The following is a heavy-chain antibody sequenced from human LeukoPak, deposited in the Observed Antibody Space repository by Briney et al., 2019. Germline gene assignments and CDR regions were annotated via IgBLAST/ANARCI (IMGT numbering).Heavy chain of an antibody. CDR3: AKAKGVVPAAIRPATYYYYYGMDV. Sequence: PGASLRLSCAASGFTFSSYAMSWVRQAPGKGLEWVSGISWNSGSIGYADSVKGRFTISRDNAKNSLYLQMNSLRAEDTALYYCAKAKGVVPAAIRPATYYYYYGMDVWGQGTTVTVSS. V-gene: IGHV3-9*01. D-gene: IGHD2-2*01. CDR2: ISWNSGSI. CDR1: GFTFSSYA. J-gene: IGHJ6*02.